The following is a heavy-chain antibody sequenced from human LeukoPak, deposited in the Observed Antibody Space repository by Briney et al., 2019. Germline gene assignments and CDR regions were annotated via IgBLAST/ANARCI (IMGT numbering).Heavy chain of an antibody. D-gene: IGHD3-22*01. CDR3: ARDAGPSMIVVAGPGAFDI. CDR1: GFTVSRNY. V-gene: IGHV3-66*01. CDR2: IYSGGRT. Sequence: PGGSLRLSCAASGFTVSRNYMSWVRQAPGKGLEWVSVIYSGGRTYYADSVKGRFTISRDNSKNTLYLQMNRLRAEDTAVYYCARDAGPSMIVVAGPGAFDIWGQGTMVTVSS. J-gene: IGHJ3*02.